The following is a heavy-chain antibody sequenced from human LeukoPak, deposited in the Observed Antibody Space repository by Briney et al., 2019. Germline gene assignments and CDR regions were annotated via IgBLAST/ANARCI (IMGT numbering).Heavy chain of an antibody. CDR2: MNPNSGNT. Sequence: GASVKVSCKASGYTFTSYDINWVRQATGQGLEWMGWMNPNSGNTGYAQEFQGRVTMTRNTSISTAYMELSSLRSEDTAVYYCASGFRRVGATDSFDYWGQGTPVTVSS. CDR1: GYTFTSYD. D-gene: IGHD1-26*01. CDR3: ASGFRRVGATDSFDY. V-gene: IGHV1-8*01. J-gene: IGHJ4*02.